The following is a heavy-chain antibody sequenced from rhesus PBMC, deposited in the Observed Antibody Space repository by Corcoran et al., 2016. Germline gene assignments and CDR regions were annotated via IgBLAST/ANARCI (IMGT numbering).Heavy chain of an antibody. CDR3: AKGPYYNFWTGYYEEGYGLDS. J-gene: IGHJ6*01. CDR1: GYSFTSYW. Sequence: EVQLVQSGAEVKRPGESLTISCKTSGYSFTSYWISWVRQMPGKGLEWLGALDPLHFVNKYSPSFHGQVTISADKAISPAYRRWSSLKASETATYYCAKGPYYNFWTGYYEEGYGLDSWGQGVVVTVSS. D-gene: IGHD3-3*01. V-gene: IGHV5-2*01. CDR2: LDPLHFVN.